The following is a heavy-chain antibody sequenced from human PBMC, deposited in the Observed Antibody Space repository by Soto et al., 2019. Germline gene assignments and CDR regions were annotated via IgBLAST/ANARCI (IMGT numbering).Heavy chain of an antibody. CDR2: ISGSGGST. J-gene: IGHJ6*02. CDR3: AKDLSGYYYYGMDV. V-gene: IGHV3-23*01. Sequence: GGSLRLSCAASGFTFSSYAMSWVRQAPGKGLEWVSVISGSGGSTYYADSVKGRFTISRDNSKNTLYLQLNSLRAEDTAVYYCAKDLSGYYYYGMDVWGQGTTVTVSS. CDR1: GFTFSSYA.